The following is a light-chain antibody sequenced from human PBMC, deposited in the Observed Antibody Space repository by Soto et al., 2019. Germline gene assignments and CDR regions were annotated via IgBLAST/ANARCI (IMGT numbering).Light chain of an antibody. CDR1: QSVSSY. CDR3: QQYGSSPQIT. Sequence: EIVLTQSPSTLSLSPGDIGTSSCSASQSVSSYLAWYQQKPGQAPRLLIYGASNRAAGIPDRFGGSGPGTDFTLTISRLEPEDFAVYYCQQYGSSPQITFGQGPRLEIK. V-gene: IGKV3-20*01. J-gene: IGKJ5*01. CDR2: GAS.